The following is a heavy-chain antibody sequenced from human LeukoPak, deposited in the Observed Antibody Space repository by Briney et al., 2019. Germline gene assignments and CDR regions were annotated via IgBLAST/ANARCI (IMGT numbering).Heavy chain of an antibody. CDR3: ARHNDYGDSDL. CDR1: GGSISSGSYY. J-gene: IGHJ2*01. D-gene: IGHD4-17*01. Sequence: SETLSLTCIVSGGSISSGSYYWSWIRQPAGKGLEWIGHIYTSGNTNYNPSLKSRVTISVDTSKNQFSLKLSSVTAADTAVYYCARHNDYGDSDLWGRGTLVTVSS. V-gene: IGHV4-61*09. CDR2: IYTSGNT.